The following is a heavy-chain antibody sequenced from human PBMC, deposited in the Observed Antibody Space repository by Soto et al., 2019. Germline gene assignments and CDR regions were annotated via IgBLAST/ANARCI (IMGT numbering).Heavy chain of an antibody. CDR3: ARGVVVPAGQYYYYYGMDV. D-gene: IGHD2-2*01. J-gene: IGHJ6*02. Sequence: QVQLVQSGAEVKKPGSSVKVSCKASGGTFSSYAISWVRQAPGQGLEWMGGIIPIFGTANYAQKFRGRVTITADESTSTAYMELSSLRSEDTAVYYCARGVVVPAGQYYYYYGMDVWGQGTTVTVSS. CDR1: GGTFSSYA. CDR2: IIPIFGTA. V-gene: IGHV1-69*01.